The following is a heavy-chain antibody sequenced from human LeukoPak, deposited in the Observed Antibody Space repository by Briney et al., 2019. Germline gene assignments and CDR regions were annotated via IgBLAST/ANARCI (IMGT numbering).Heavy chain of an antibody. D-gene: IGHD6-13*01. CDR1: GFTFSSYG. CDR3: AKDRIAAAGRSNYYYYGMDV. CDR2: ISYDGSNK. J-gene: IGHJ6*02. Sequence: GGSLRLSCAASGFTFSSYGMHWVRQAPGKGLEWVAVISYDGSNKYYADSVKGRFTISRDNSKNTLYLQMNSLRAEDTAVYYCAKDRIAAAGRSNYYYYGMDVWGQGTTATVSS. V-gene: IGHV3-30*18.